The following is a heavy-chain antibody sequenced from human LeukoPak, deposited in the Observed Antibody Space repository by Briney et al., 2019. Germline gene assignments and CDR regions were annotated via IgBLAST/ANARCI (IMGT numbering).Heavy chain of an antibody. CDR2: IKDSGSA. CDR1: CGSFSGYY. CDR3: ARGKGYTTSSRHRGIDN. V-gene: IGHV4-34*01. D-gene: IGHD6-6*01. Sequence: PSETLSLTCAVYCGSFSGYYWSWIRQLPGKGLEWIGEIKDSGSANYNPSLKSRVFISVDTSKNQFSLKLRSVTAADTAVYYCARGKGYTTSSRHRGIDNWGQGTLVTVSS. J-gene: IGHJ4*02.